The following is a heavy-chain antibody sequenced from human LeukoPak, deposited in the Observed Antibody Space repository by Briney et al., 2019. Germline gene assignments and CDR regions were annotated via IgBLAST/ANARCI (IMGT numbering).Heavy chain of an antibody. CDR3: MTASRSSSWPPPT. CDR1: GFTFSSYW. CDR2: IKQDGSEK. D-gene: IGHD6-13*01. V-gene: IGHV3-7*01. J-gene: IGHJ5*02. Sequence: GGSLRLSCAASGFTFSSYWMNWVRQAPGKGPEWVANIKQDGSEKKYVDSVKGRFTISRDNAKNSLYLQMNSLRAEDTAVYYCMTASRSSSWPPPTWGQGTLVTVSS.